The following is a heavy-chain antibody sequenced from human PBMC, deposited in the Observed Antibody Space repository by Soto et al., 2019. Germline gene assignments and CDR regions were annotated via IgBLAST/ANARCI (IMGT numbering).Heavy chain of an antibody. CDR1: GFTFSSYA. D-gene: IGHD1-26*01. V-gene: IGHV3-30-3*01. Sequence: VQLVESGGGVVQPGRSLRLSCAASGFTFSSYAMHWVRQAPGKGLEWVAVISYDGSNKYYADSVKGRFTISRDNSKNTLYLQMNSLRAEDTAVYYCARGKWELLGFDYWGQGTLVTVSS. CDR2: ISYDGSNK. CDR3: ARGKWELLGFDY. J-gene: IGHJ4*02.